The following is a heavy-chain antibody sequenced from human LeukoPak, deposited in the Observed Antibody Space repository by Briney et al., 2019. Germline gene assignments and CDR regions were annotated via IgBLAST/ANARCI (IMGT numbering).Heavy chain of an antibody. J-gene: IGHJ3*02. CDR2: IYYSGST. Sequence: PSETLSLTCTVSGGSISSYYWSWIRQPPGKGLEWIGYIYYSGSTNYNPSLKSRVTISVDTSKNQFSLKLSSVTAADTAVYYCATSGGSSAPQQDDAFDIWGQGTMVTVSS. CDR1: GGSISSYY. V-gene: IGHV4-59*01. CDR3: ATSGGSSAPQQDDAFDI. D-gene: IGHD6-25*01.